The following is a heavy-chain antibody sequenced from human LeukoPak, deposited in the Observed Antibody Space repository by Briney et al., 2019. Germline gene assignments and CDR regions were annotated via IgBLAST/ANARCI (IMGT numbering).Heavy chain of an antibody. Sequence: ASVKVSCKASGYTFTSYGISWVRQAPGQGLEWMGLISAYNGNTNYAQKLQGRVTMTTDTSTSTAYMELRSLRSDDTAVYYCARDQIAAAVHGEVRWFDPWGQGTLVTVSS. V-gene: IGHV1-18*01. D-gene: IGHD6-13*01. CDR1: GYTFTSYG. CDR2: ISAYNGNT. CDR3: ARDQIAAAVHGEVRWFDP. J-gene: IGHJ5*02.